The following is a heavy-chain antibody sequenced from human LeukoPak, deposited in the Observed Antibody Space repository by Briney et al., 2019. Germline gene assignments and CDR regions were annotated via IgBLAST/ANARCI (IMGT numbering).Heavy chain of an antibody. V-gene: IGHV3-53*01. CDR1: GFNVSGNY. CDR3: AREGMKDANFDC. Sequence: TGGSLRLSCAASGFNVSGNYMRWVRQAPGKGVEWVSVIYLDGTTYYADSVKGRFTISRDNSRNTLYLQMNSLRAEDTAVFYCAREGMKDANFDCWGQGTLVTVSS. CDR2: IYLDGTT. J-gene: IGHJ4*02.